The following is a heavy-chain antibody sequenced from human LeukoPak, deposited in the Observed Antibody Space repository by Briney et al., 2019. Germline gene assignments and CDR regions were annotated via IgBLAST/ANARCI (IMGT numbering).Heavy chain of an antibody. CDR1: GGSFSGYY. V-gene: IGHV4-34*01. D-gene: IGHD2-2*02. J-gene: IGHJ6*02. CDR2: INHSGST. Sequence: SETLSLTCAVYGGSFSGYYWSWIRQPPGKGLEWIGEINHSGSTNYNPSLKSRVTISVDTSKNQFSLKLSSVTAADTAVYYCARSNQPDIVVVPAAIDYYGMDVWGQGTTVTVSS. CDR3: ARSNQPDIVVVPAAIDYYGMDV.